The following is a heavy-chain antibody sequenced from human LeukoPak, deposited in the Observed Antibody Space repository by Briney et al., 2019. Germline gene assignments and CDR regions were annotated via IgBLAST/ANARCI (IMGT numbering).Heavy chain of an antibody. V-gene: IGHV3-23*01. CDR2: ISGSGGGGST. J-gene: IGHJ4*02. Sequence: PGRSLRPSCAASGFTFSNYAMSWVRQAPGKGLEWVSVISGSGGGGSTYYADSVKGRFTISRDNSKNTLYLQMNSLRAEDTAVYYCSKWADFWGQGTLVTVSS. CDR1: GFTFSNYA. CDR3: SKWADF.